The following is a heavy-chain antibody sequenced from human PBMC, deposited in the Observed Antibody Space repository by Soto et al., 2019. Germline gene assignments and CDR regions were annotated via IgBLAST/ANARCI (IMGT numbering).Heavy chain of an antibody. Sequence: QVQLVDSGGGVVQPGRSLRLACEGTGFTFSSYGMHWVRQAPGKGLEWVADISYDGINNFYADSVKGRFTISRENSKNSVWLQMNSLGSEDSAVYYCAKGPYYYDRSGYYYDFDYWGQGTLVTVSS. V-gene: IGHV3-30*18. CDR2: ISYDGINN. CDR1: GFTFSSYG. D-gene: IGHD3-22*01. J-gene: IGHJ4*02. CDR3: AKGPYYYDRSGYYYDFDY.